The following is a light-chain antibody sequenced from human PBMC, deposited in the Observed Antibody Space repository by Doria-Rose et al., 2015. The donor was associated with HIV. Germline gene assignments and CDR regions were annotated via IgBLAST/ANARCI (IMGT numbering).Light chain of an antibody. J-gene: IGKJ1*01. V-gene: IGKV1-8*01. CDR1: QDISNY. CDR2: TAS. CDR3: QQYYSYPPT. Sequence: VTITCRASQDISNYLAWYQQKPGKAPKLLIYTASTLQSGVPSRFSGSGSGTDFTLTISYLQSEDFATYYCQQYYSYPPTFGQGTKVEVK.